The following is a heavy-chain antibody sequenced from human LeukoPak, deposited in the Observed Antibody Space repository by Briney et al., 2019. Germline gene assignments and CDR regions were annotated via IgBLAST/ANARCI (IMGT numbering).Heavy chain of an antibody. CDR2: IYTSGST. CDR3: ARGQGGTNYYYYMDV. V-gene: IGHV4-61*02. Sequence: SQTLSLTCTVSGGSISSGSYYWSWIRQPAGKGLEWIGRIYTSGSTNYNPSLKSRVTISVDTSKNQFSLKLSSVTAADTAVYYCARGQGGTNYYYYMDVWGKGTTVTVSS. J-gene: IGHJ6*03. CDR1: GGSISSGSYY.